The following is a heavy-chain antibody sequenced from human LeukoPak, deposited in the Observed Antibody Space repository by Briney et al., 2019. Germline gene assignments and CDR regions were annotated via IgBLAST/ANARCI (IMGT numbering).Heavy chain of an antibody. J-gene: IGHJ5*02. V-gene: IGHV3-7*01. CDR1: GFTFSSYW. CDR2: IKQDGSEQ. Sequence: GGSLRLSCAASGFTFSSYWMSWVRQAQGKGLEWVANIKQDGSEQYYVDSVKGRFTISRDNAKNSLFLQMNSLRAEDTAVYYCARDGSRFDPWGQGTLVTVSS. D-gene: IGHD3-10*01. CDR3: ARDGSRFDP.